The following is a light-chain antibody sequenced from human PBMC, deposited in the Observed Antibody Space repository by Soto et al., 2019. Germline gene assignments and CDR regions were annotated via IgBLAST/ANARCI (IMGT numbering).Light chain of an antibody. J-gene: IGLJ2*01. CDR1: NNDIGSYDL. Sequence: QSALTQPASVSGSPGQSITIPCAGTNNDIGSYDLVSWYQQHPNKAPKIMIYEVTKRPSGVSPRFTGSKSGTTASLTISGLQADDEALYFCCSYAGGGTLVFGGGTKLTVL. CDR2: EVT. CDR3: CSYAGGGTLV. V-gene: IGLV2-23*02.